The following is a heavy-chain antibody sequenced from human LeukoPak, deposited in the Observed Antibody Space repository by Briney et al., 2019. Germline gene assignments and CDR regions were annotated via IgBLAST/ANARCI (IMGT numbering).Heavy chain of an antibody. V-gene: IGHV1-24*01. CDR2: FDPEDGET. CDR1: GYTFTSYA. D-gene: IGHD2-21*01. J-gene: IGHJ3*02. CDR3: ASLIWGGGGASDI. Sequence: GASVKVSCKASGYTFTSYAMNWVRQAPGKGLEWMGGFDPEDGETIYAQKFQGRVTMTEDTSTDTAYMELSSLRSEDTAVYYCASLIWGGGGASDIWGQGTMVTVSS.